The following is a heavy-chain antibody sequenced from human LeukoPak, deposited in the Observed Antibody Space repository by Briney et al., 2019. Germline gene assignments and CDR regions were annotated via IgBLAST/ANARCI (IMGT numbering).Heavy chain of an antibody. Sequence: SETLSLTCTVSGGSISSSSYYWGWIRQPPGKGLEWIGSIYYSGSTYYNPSLKSRVTISVDTSKNQFSLKLSSVTAADTAVYYCARVGSSWYDADAFDIWGQGTMVTVSS. CDR1: GGSISSSSYY. D-gene: IGHD6-13*01. CDR3: ARVGSSWYDADAFDI. CDR2: IYYSGST. V-gene: IGHV4-39*01. J-gene: IGHJ3*02.